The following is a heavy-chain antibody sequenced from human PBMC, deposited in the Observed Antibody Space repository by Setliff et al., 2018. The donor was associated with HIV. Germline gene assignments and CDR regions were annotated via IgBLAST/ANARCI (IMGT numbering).Heavy chain of an antibody. Sequence: GGSLRLSCVISGSSLSSSGVHWVRQAPGKGLEWMTFISNDGMNKNYVDSVKGRFTIPRDNAKNSLYLQMNSLRAEDTAVYYCARVPPQVPGVAFDIWGQGTMVTVSS. CDR3: ARVPPQVPGVAFDI. D-gene: IGHD3-10*01. J-gene: IGHJ3*02. CDR1: GSSLSSSG. CDR2: ISNDGMNK. V-gene: IGHV3-30*03.